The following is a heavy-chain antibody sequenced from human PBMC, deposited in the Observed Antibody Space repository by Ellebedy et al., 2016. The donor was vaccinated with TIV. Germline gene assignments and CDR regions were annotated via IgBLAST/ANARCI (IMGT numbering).Heavy chain of an antibody. V-gene: IGHV4-34*01. J-gene: IGHJ4*02. Sequence: ESLKISCAASGFTFSSYSMNWVRQPPGKGLEWIGEINQSGSTTYNPSLKSRVTISGDTSKNQFSLKVSSVTAADTAVYYCARGRVVQDVWGQGTLVTVSS. D-gene: IGHD2-15*01. CDR2: INQSGST. CDR1: GFTFSSYS. CDR3: ARGRVVQDV.